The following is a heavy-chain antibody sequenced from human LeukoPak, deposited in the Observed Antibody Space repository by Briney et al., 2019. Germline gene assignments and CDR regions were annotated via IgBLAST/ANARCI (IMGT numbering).Heavy chain of an antibody. D-gene: IGHD6-6*01. J-gene: IGHJ4*02. V-gene: IGHV4-30-4*08. Sequence: SETLSLTCTVSGGSISSSSYYWGWIRQPPGKGLEWIGYIYYSGSTYYNPSLKSRLTISVDTSKNQFSLNLNSVTAADTAVYYCAREANGMAALDYWGQGTLVTVSS. CDR3: AREANGMAALDY. CDR2: IYYSGST. CDR1: GGSISSSSYY.